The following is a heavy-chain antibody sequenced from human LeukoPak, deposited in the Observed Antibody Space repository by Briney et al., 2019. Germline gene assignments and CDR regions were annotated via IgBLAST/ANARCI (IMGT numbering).Heavy chain of an antibody. V-gene: IGHV4-34*01. J-gene: IGHJ4*02. CDR3: ANIVAAAGHFDY. Sequence: PETLSLTCAVYGGSFSGYYWSWIRQPPGKGLEWIGEINHSGSTNYNPSLKSRVTISVDTSKNQFSLKLSSVTAADTAVYYCANIVAAAGHFDYWGQGTLVTVSS. CDR1: GGSFSGYY. D-gene: IGHD6-13*01. CDR2: INHSGST.